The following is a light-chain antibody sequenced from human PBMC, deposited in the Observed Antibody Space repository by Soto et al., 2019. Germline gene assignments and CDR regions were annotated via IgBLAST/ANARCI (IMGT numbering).Light chain of an antibody. V-gene: IGKV3-20*01. J-gene: IGKJ2*01. CDR2: GAS. CDR3: QQYSDYPYT. CDR1: QSVSSSY. Sequence: EIVLTQSPGTLSLSPGERATLSCRASQSVSSSYLAWYQQKPGQAPRLLIYGASSRATGIPDRFSGSGSGTDFTLTISRLEPEDFATYYCQQYSDYPYTFGQGTQLEI.